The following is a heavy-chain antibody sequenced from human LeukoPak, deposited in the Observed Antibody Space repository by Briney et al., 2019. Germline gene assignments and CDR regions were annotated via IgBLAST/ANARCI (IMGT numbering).Heavy chain of an antibody. CDR1: XXXFXXYA. CDR3: ARRVVTHNLVYNWFDP. J-gene: IGHJ5*02. D-gene: IGHD3-22*01. CDR2: IIPIFGTA. Sequence: KXSXXAXXXXFXXYAISWVRQAPXQGXEWMGGIIPIFGTANYAQKFQGRVTITADESTSTAYMELSSLRSEDTAVYYCARRVVTHNLVYNWFDPWGQGTLVTVSS. V-gene: IGHV1-69*01.